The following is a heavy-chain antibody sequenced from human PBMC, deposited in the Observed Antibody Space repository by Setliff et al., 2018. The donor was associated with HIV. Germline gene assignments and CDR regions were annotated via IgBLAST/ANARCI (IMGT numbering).Heavy chain of an antibody. CDR3: AGGLHYGLGKFGY. CDR2: ISYTGST. V-gene: IGHV4-59*01. D-gene: IGHD3-10*01. CDR1: GGSISNYY. J-gene: IGHJ4*02. Sequence: LSLTCTVSGGSISNYYWSWLRQPPGKGLEWIGYISYTGSTNYNPSLKSRVTISVDTSKNQFSLKLSSVTAADTAVYYCAGGLHYGLGKFGYWGQGTLVTVSS.